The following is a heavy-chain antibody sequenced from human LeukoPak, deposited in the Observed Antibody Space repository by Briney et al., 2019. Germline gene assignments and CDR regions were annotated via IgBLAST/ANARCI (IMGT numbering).Heavy chain of an antibody. D-gene: IGHD6-13*01. CDR1: GSSISSYY. J-gene: IGHJ5*02. CDR3: ARGRDSSSWRMRGYNWFDP. V-gene: IGHV4-4*07. CDR2: IYTSGST. Sequence: ASETLSLTWTVSGSSISSYYWSSIRQPAGKGLEWIGRIYTSGSTNYNPSLKSRVTMSVDTSKNQFSLKLSSVTAADTAVYYCARGRDSSSWRMRGYNWFDPWGQGTLVTVSS.